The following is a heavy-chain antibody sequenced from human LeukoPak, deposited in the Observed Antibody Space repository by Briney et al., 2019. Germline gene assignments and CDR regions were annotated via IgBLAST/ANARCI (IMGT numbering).Heavy chain of an antibody. D-gene: IGHD5-18*01. J-gene: IGHJ4*02. V-gene: IGHV4-34*01. Sequence: PSETLSLTCAVYGGSFSGYYWSWIRQPSGKGLEWIGEINHSGSTNYNPSLKSRVTISVDTSKNQFSLKLSSVTAADTAVYYCARGHTAMVFRKYYFDYWGQGTLVTVSS. CDR2: INHSGST. CDR3: ARGHTAMVFRKYYFDY. CDR1: GGSFSGYY.